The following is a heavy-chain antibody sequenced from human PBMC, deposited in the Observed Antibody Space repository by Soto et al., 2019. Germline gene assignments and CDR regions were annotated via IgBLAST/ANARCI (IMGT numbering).Heavy chain of an antibody. D-gene: IGHD4-17*01. V-gene: IGHV4-31*03. CDR1: GGSISSGGYY. J-gene: IGHJ4*02. CDR2: IYYSGST. CDR3: AREVVDDYGDPRAFDY. Sequence: SETLSLTCTVSGGSISSGGYYWSWIRQHPGKGLEWIGYIYYSGSTYYNPSLKSRVTISVDTSKNQFSLKLSSVTAADTAVYYCAREVVDDYGDPRAFDYWGQGTLVTVSS.